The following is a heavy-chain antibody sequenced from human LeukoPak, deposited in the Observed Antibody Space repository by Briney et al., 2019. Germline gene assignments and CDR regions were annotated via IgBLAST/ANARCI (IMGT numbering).Heavy chain of an antibody. CDR2: ISAYNGNT. CDR3: ARDPRYCSSTSCSKNNWFDP. D-gene: IGHD2-2*01. CDR1: GGTFSSYG. V-gene: IGHV1-18*01. Sequence: ASVKVSCKASGGTFSSYGISWVRQAPGQGLEWMGWISAYNGNTNYAQKLQGRVTMTTDTSTSTAYMELRSLRSDDTAVYYCARDPRYCSSTSCSKNNWFDPWGQGTLVTVSS. J-gene: IGHJ5*02.